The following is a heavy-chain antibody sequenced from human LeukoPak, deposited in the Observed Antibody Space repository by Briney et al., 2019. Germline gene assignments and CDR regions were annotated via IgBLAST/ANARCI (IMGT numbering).Heavy chain of an antibody. Sequence: GASVKVSCKASGYTFTGYYMHWVRQAPGQGLEWMGIINPSGGSTSYAQKFQGRVTMTRDMSTSTVYMELSSLRSEDTAVYYCARTGGVYDFWSGYSANWFDPWGQGTLVTVSS. D-gene: IGHD3-3*01. J-gene: IGHJ5*02. CDR3: ARTGGVYDFWSGYSANWFDP. CDR2: INPSGGST. CDR1: GYTFTGYY. V-gene: IGHV1-46*01.